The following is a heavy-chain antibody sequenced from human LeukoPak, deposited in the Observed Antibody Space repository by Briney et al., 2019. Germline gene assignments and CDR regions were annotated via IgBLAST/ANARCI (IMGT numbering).Heavy chain of an antibody. D-gene: IGHD2-21*01. CDR2: INHSGST. CDR1: GGSFSGYY. J-gene: IGHJ5*02. Sequence: SETLSLTCAVYGGSFSGYYWSWIRQPPGKGLEWIGEINHSGSTNYNPSLKSRVTISVDTSKNQFSLKLSSVTAADTAVYYCARVRGLRYSPNWFDPWGQGTLVTVSS. V-gene: IGHV4-34*01. CDR3: ARVRGLRYSPNWFDP.